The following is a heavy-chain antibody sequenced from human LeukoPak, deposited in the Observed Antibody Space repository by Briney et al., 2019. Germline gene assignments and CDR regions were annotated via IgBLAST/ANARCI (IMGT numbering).Heavy chain of an antibody. D-gene: IGHD1-26*01. Sequence: SETLSLTCTVSGGSISSYYWSWIRQPPGNGLEWIGYIYYSGSTNYNPSLKSRVTISVDTSKNHFSLKLSSVTAADTAVYYCAKGDTTWELPHDDWGQGTLVTVSS. CDR3: AKGDTTWELPHDD. J-gene: IGHJ4*02. CDR1: GGSISSYY. CDR2: IYYSGST. V-gene: IGHV4-59*01.